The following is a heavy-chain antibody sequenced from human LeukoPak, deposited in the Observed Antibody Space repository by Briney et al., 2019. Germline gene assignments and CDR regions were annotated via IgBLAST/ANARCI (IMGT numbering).Heavy chain of an antibody. CDR3: ARPRYCSSTSCYRYFDY. J-gene: IGHJ4*02. V-gene: IGHV1-69*13. CDR1: GYTFTGYY. Sequence: SVKVSCKASGYTFTGYYMHWVRQAPGQGLEWMGGIIPIFGTANYAQKFQGRVTITADESTSTAYMELSSLRSEDTAVYYCARPRYCSSTSCYRYFDYWGQGTPVTVSS. D-gene: IGHD2-2*01. CDR2: IIPIFGTA.